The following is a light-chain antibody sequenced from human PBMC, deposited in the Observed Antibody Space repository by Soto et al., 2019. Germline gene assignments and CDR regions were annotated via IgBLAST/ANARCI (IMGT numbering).Light chain of an antibody. CDR1: NIGSKS. CDR3: QVWDSSSDHPFV. CDR2: YDS. V-gene: IGLV3-21*04. J-gene: IGLJ1*01. Sequence: SYVLTQPPSVSVAPGKTARITCGGNNIGSKSVHWYQQKPGQAPVLVIYYDSDRPSGIPERFSGSNSGNTATLTISRVEAGDEADYYCQVWDSSSDHPFVFGTGTKLIVL.